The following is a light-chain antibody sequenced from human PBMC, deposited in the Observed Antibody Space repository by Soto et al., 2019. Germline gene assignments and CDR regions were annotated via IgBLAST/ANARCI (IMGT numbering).Light chain of an antibody. CDR2: GAS. V-gene: IGKV1-39*01. J-gene: IGKJ1*01. CDR3: QQSYSTLWT. CDR1: QSINNY. Sequence: DIQMTQSPSSLSASVGDRVTITFRASQSINNYLSWYQQKPGKAPNLLIFGASSLQSGVPSRFSGSGSGTDFTLTISSLQPEDFATYYCQQSYSTLWTFGQGTKVDIK.